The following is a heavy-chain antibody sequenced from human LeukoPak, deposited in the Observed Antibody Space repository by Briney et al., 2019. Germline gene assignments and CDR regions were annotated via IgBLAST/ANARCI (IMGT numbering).Heavy chain of an antibody. D-gene: IGHD2-15*01. CDR1: GYTFTSYY. Sequence: ASVKVSCKASGYTFTSYYMHWVRQAPGQGLEWMGWINPNSGGTNYAQKFQGRVTMTRDTSISTAYMELSRLRSDDTAVYYCARDGAYCSGGSCYSYWFDPWGQGTLVTVSS. J-gene: IGHJ5*02. V-gene: IGHV1-2*02. CDR2: INPNSGGT. CDR3: ARDGAYCSGGSCYSYWFDP.